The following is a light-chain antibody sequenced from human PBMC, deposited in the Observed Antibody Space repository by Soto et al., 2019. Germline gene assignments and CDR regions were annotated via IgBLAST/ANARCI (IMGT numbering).Light chain of an antibody. CDR2: DVT. V-gene: IGLV2-11*01. J-gene: IGLJ2*01. Sequence: QSALTQPRSVSGSPGQSVTISCTGTSSDVGGYNFVSWYRQHPGNAPKLMIYDVTKRPSGVPDRLSGSKSGNTASLTISGLPTEDEADYYCSSYAGRSTPVVFGGGTKVTVL. CDR1: SSDVGGYNF. CDR3: SSYAGRSTPVV.